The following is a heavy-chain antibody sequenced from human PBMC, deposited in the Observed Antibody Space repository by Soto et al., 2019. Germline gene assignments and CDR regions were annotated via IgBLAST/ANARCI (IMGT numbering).Heavy chain of an antibody. D-gene: IGHD5-12*01. CDR3: ARGYSGYDYEFDY. J-gene: IGHJ4*02. Sequence: SETLSLTCTVSGGSISSYYWSWIRQPPGKGLEWIGYIYYSGSTNYNPSLKSRVTITVDTSKNQFSLKLSSVTAADTAVYYCARGYSGYDYEFDYWGQGTLVTVSS. CDR1: GGSISSYY. V-gene: IGHV4-59*01. CDR2: IYYSGST.